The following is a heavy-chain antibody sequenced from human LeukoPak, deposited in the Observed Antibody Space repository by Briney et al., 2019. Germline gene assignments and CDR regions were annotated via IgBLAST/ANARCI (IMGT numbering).Heavy chain of an antibody. CDR2: IYSGGST. J-gene: IGHJ6*02. V-gene: IGHV3-66*01. CDR3: ARSKPPAVRDYYGLDV. D-gene: IGHD6-13*01. CDR1: GFTVSTNY. Sequence: GGSLRLSCAASGFTVSTNYMNWVRQAPGRGLEWVSVIYSGGSTYYVDSVKGRFTISRDNSRSTLHLLMNSLRAEDTAVYFCARSKPPAVRDYYGLDVWGQGATVTVSS.